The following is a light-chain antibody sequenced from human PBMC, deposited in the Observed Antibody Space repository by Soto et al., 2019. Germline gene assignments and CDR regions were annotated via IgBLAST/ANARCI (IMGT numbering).Light chain of an antibody. V-gene: IGLV2-14*01. CDR1: SSDVGGYNF. Sequence: ALAHPASVSGSPGQSITISCTGTSSDVGGYNFVAWYQQHPGKAPNLIIYEVTNRPSGVSDRFSGSKSGNTASLTISGLQAEDESDYYCSSYTSNRGVFGTGTKVTVL. J-gene: IGLJ1*01. CDR2: EVT. CDR3: SSYTSNRGV.